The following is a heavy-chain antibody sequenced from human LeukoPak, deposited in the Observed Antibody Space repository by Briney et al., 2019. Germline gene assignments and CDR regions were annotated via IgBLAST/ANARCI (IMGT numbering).Heavy chain of an antibody. V-gene: IGHV4-59*07. D-gene: IGHD2-15*01. CDR2: IYYSGST. CDR1: GGSISSYY. J-gene: IGHJ6*02. CDR3: ARVATSYYYGMDV. Sequence: SDTLSLTCTVSGGSISSYYWSWPRQPPGKGLEWFGYIYYSGSTNYNPSLKSRVTISVDTSKNQFSLKLSSVTAADTAVYYCARVATSYYYGMDVWGQGTTVTVSS.